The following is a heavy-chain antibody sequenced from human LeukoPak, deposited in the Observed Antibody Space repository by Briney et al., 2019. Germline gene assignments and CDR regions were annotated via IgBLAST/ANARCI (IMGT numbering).Heavy chain of an antibody. CDR2: VSSSSSYT. J-gene: IGHJ4*02. D-gene: IGHD6-13*01. CDR3: AAGTAADY. V-gene: IGHV3-11*03. CDR1: GIPFSDFY. Sequence: GGSLRLSCVVSGIPFSDFYMNWVRQAPGKGLEWISYVSSSSSYTDYAESVKGRFTISRDNAKRALYLEMSDLRVGDTAVYYCAAGTAADYWGQGTLVIVSS.